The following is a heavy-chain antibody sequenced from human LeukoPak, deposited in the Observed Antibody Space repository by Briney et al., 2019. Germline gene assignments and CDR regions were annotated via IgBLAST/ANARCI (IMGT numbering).Heavy chain of an antibody. CDR2: IRSKIYGGTT. V-gene: IGHV3-49*04. J-gene: IGHJ4*02. CDR1: GFSFGDYA. D-gene: IGHD1-14*01. CDR3: ARDPLRGAPDYFDY. Sequence: PGRSLRLSCTASGFSFGDYALSWVRQAPGKGLEWVGFIRSKIYGGTTEYAASVKGRFTISRDDSKNTLSLQMDSLRTEDTAVYYCARDPLRGAPDYFDYWGQGTLVTVSS.